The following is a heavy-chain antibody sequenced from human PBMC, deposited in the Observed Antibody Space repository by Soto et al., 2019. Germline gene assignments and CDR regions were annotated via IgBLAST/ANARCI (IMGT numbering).Heavy chain of an antibody. CDR1: GFTFSSYA. Sequence: GGSLRLSCAASGFTFSSYAMSWVRQAPGKGLEWVSAISGSGGSTYYADSVKGRFTISRDNSKNTLYLQMNSLRAEDTAVYYCAKYRDYYDILTGYYTRYYFDYWGQGTLVTVSS. J-gene: IGHJ4*02. D-gene: IGHD3-9*01. CDR3: AKYRDYYDILTGYYTRYYFDY. CDR2: ISGSGGST. V-gene: IGHV3-23*01.